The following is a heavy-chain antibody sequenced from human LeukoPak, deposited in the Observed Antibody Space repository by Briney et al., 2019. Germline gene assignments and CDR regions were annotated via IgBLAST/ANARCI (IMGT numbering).Heavy chain of an antibody. D-gene: IGHD2-2*02. CDR3: ARSAYCSSTSCYKATRGYFDY. Sequence: PSETLSLTCAVYGGSFSGYYWSWIRQPPGKGLEWIGEINHSGSTSYNPSLKSRVTISVDTSKNQFSLKLSSVTAADTAVYYCARSAYCSSTSCYKATRGYFDYWGQGTLVTVSS. V-gene: IGHV4-34*01. CDR2: INHSGST. CDR1: GGSFSGYY. J-gene: IGHJ4*02.